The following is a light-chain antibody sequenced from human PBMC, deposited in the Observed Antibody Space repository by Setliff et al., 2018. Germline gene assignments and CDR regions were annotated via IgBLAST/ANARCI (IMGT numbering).Light chain of an antibody. V-gene: IGLV2-14*01. CDR1: SSDVGGYNY. CDR3: SSYSGSSTLV. Sequence: QSVLTQPASVSGSPGQSITTSCTGTSSDVGGYNYVSWYQQHPGKAPKLMIYEVSDRPSGVSNRFSGSRSGNTASLTISGLQAEDEADYYCSSYSGSSTLVFGTGTKVT. J-gene: IGLJ1*01. CDR2: EVS.